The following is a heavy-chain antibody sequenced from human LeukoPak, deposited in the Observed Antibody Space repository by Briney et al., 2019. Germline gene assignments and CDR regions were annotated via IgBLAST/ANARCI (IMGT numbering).Heavy chain of an antibody. J-gene: IGHJ4*02. D-gene: IGHD1-26*01. CDR1: GFTFSSYA. CDR3: AKCFWSGSYWEGYYFDY. Sequence: PGGSLRLSCAASGFTFSSYAMSWVRQAPGKGLEWVSAISGSGGSTYYADSVKGRFTISRDNSKSTLYLQMNSLRAEDTAVYYCAKCFWSGSYWEGYYFDYWGQGTLVTVSS. CDR2: ISGSGGST. V-gene: IGHV3-23*01.